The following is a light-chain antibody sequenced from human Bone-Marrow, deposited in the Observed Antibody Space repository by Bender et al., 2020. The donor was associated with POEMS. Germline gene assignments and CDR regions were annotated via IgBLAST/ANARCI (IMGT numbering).Light chain of an antibody. CDR1: SSDVGSYNL. J-gene: IGLJ2*01. CDR2: EVS. Sequence: QSALTQPASVSGSPGQSITISCTGTSSDVGSYNLVSWYQQHPGKAPKLMIYEVSERPSGVPDRFSCSKSGNTASLTVSGLQTEDEADYYCSSYAGGNNPEVVFGGGTKLTVL. V-gene: IGLV2-14*02. CDR3: SSYAGGNNPEVV.